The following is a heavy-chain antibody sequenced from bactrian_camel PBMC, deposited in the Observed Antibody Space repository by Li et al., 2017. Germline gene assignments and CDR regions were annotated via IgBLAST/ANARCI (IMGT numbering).Heavy chain of an antibody. D-gene: IGHD1*01. CDR1: GYTPGRYC. CDR3: AARVDCLRLEVGAPVFNI. J-gene: IGHJ4*01. V-gene: IGHV3S28*01. Sequence: QLVESGGGSVQAGGSLTLSCVASGYTPGRYCIGWFRQAPGKEYEGVATIYTGGGPTYYADSVKGRFTVSSGKNTLTLQMNSLKPEDTAMYYCAARVDCLRLEVGAPVFNIWGQGTQVTVS. CDR2: IYTGGGPT.